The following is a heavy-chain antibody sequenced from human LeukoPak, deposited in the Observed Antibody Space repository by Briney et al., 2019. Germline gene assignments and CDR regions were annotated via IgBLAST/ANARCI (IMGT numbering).Heavy chain of an antibody. CDR2: INHSGST. V-gene: IGHV4-34*01. CDR3: ARGHGSNDY. Sequence: SETLSLTCTVSGGSISSYYWSWIRQPPGKGLEWIGEINHSGSTNYNPSLKSRVTISVDTSKNQFSLKLSSVTAADTAVYYCARGHGSNDYWGQGTLVTVSS. CDR1: GGSISSYY. J-gene: IGHJ4*02. D-gene: IGHD2-15*01.